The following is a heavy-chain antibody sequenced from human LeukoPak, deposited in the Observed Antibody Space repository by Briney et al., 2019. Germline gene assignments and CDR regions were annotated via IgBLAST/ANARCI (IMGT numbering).Heavy chain of an antibody. V-gene: IGHV4-30-2*01. CDR2: IYHSGST. D-gene: IGHD3-10*01. CDR3: ARAGDSDTYYCPFQH. J-gene: IGHJ1*01. Sequence: SETLSLTCTVSGGSISSGGYYWSWIRQPPGKGLEWIGYIYHSGSTYYNPSLKSRVTISVGRSKNQFSLKLSSVTAADTAVYYCARAGDSDTYYCPFQHWGQGTLVTVSS. CDR1: GGSISSGGYY.